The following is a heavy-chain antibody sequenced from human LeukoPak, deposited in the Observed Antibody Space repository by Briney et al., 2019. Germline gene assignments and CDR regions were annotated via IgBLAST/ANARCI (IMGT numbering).Heavy chain of an antibody. Sequence: GGSLRLSCVGSGITFSSYWMNWVRQAPGKGLEWVAIIKQDGSETQYVDSVKGRLAISRDNAQNSLYLQINNLRAEDTAVYYCAGGQGYLIELWGQGTLVTVSS. V-gene: IGHV3-7*01. CDR3: AGGQGYLIEL. CDR1: GITFSSYW. J-gene: IGHJ4*02. D-gene: IGHD2-15*01. CDR2: IKQDGSET.